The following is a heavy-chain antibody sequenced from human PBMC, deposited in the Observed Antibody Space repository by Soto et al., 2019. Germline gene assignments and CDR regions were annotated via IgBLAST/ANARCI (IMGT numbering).Heavy chain of an antibody. Sequence: GGSLRLSCAASGFTFSSYGMHWVRQAPGKGLEWVAVIWYDGSNKYYAVSVKGRFTISRDNSKNTLFLQMNSLRAEDTAVYYCARDLWDSSGYPVSFGAFDIWGQGTMVTVSS. D-gene: IGHD3-22*01. V-gene: IGHV3-33*01. J-gene: IGHJ3*02. CDR1: GFTFSSYG. CDR2: IWYDGSNK. CDR3: ARDLWDSSGYPVSFGAFDI.